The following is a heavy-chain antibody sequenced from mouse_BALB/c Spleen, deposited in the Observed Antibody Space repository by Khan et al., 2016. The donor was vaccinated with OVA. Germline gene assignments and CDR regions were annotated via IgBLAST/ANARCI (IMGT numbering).Heavy chain of an antibody. D-gene: IGHD1-1*01. CDR3: ARHNYGPFAY. CDR1: GFTFSTYA. J-gene: IGHJ3*01. V-gene: IGHV5-9-3*01. Sequence: EVELVESGGDLVKPGGSLKLSCSASGFTFSTYAMSWVRQTPEKRLEWVATIDSGGDYIYYPDSVKGRFTISRDNATNTLSLQMSSLRSEDTAMFYCARHNYGPFAYWGQGTLVSVSA. CDR2: IDSGGDYI.